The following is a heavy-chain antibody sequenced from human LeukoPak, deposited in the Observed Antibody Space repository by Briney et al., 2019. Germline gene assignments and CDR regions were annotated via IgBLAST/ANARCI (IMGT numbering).Heavy chain of an antibody. Sequence: GASVKVSCKASGYTFTSYGISWVRQAPGQGLEWMGWISAYNGNTNYAQKLQGRVTMTRDTSISTAYMDFSRLRPDDTAVYYCATVGVITAYFDYWGQGTLVTVSS. CDR1: GYTFTSYG. CDR3: ATVGVITAYFDY. V-gene: IGHV1-18*01. CDR2: ISAYNGNT. D-gene: IGHD3-22*01. J-gene: IGHJ4*02.